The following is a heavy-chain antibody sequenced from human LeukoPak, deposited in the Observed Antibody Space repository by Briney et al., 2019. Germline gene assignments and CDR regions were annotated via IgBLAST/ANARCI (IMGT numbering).Heavy chain of an antibody. CDR3: GRVAYCGGSCYYYFDY. CDR1: GYTFTGYY. D-gene: IGHD2-21*02. V-gene: IGHV1-2*02. CDR2: INPSSGVT. J-gene: IGHJ4*02. Sequence: ASVKVSCKASGYTFTGYYMHWVRQAPGQGLEWMGFINPSSGVTNYAQKFQGRVTMTRDTSISTAYMELSSLTSDDTAVHYCGRVAYCGGSCYYYFDYWGQGTLVTVSS.